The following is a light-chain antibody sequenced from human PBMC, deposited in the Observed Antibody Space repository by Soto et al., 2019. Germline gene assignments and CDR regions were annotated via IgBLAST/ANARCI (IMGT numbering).Light chain of an antibody. CDR2: EVT. CDR3: SSYTSSGTLI. J-gene: IGLJ2*01. CDR1: SSDVGGYNY. Sequence: SALTQPASVSGSLGQSITISCSGTSSDVGGYNYVSWYQQHPGKAPKLMIYEVTNRPSGVSNRFSGSKSGNTASLTISGLQAEDEADYYCSSYTSSGTLIFGGGTKLTVL. V-gene: IGLV2-14*01.